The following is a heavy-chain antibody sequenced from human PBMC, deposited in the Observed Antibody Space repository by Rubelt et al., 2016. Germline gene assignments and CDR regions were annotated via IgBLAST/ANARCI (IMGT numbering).Heavy chain of an antibody. Sequence: GRSLRLSCAASGFTFSNYGMHWVRQAPGKGLEWVAVIWHDGSNKYYGDSVKGRFTISRDNSKNTLYLQMISLGAEDTAVYYCARDLGTGSRTSLGYWGQGTLVTVSS. D-gene: IGHD2-8*02. CDR3: ARDLGTGSRTSLGY. CDR2: IWHDGSNK. CDR1: GFTFSNYG. V-gene: IGHV3-33*01. J-gene: IGHJ4*02.